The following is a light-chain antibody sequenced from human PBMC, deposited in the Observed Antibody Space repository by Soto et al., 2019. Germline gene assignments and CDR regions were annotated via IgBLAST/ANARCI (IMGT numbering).Light chain of an antibody. CDR3: QLYGSSPPIT. J-gene: IGKJ5*01. CDR2: GAS. CDR1: QSVSSSY. V-gene: IGKV3-20*01. Sequence: EIVLTQSPGTLSLSPGERATLSCRASQSVSSSYLAWYQQKPGQAPRLLIYGASSRATGIPDRFSGSGSGTDFTLTTSRLEPEDFAVSYCQLYGSSPPITFGQGTRLEIK.